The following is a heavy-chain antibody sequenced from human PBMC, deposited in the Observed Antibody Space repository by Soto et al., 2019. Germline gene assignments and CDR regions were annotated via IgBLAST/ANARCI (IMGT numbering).Heavy chain of an antibody. CDR2: IYHSGIT. CDR1: GGSVSSETHF. V-gene: IGHV4-61*03. D-gene: IGHD1-26*01. CDR3: AREDMSGTYYFDS. Sequence: SETLSLTCAVFGGSVSSETHFWSWIRQPPGKGLEWIGYIYHSGITNSNPSLKGRLTISVDKSTNHFSLSLASVTAADTAIYYCAREDMSGTYYFDSWGQGTRVTVSS. J-gene: IGHJ4*02.